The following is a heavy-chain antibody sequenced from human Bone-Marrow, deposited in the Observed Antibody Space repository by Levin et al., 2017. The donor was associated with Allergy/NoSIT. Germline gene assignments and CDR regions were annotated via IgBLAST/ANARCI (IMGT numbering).Heavy chain of an antibody. CDR3: ARRNVLAPGEDWFDP. Sequence: SQTLSLTCGVSDDSISSSNWWTWVRQPPGKGLEWIGEIYHSGSTNYNPSLKSRVTISVEKSKNQFSLKLSPVTAADTAVYYCARRNVLAPGEDWFDPWGQGILVTVSS. CDR2: IYHSGST. V-gene: IGHV4-4*02. J-gene: IGHJ5*02. CDR1: DDSISSSNW. D-gene: IGHD7-27*01.